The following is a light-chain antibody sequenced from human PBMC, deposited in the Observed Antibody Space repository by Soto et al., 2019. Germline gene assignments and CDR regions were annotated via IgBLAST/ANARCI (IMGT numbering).Light chain of an antibody. CDR1: QTIDSW. CDR3: QQYNRLIT. V-gene: IGKV1-5*01. Sequence: DIQMTQSPSILSASVGDSVTITFRASQTIDSWVAWYQQKPGKAPKLLVYDATSLESGVSSRFSGSRYGTDFTLSINNLQPDDFATYYCQQYNRLITFGQGTRLEIK. J-gene: IGKJ5*01. CDR2: DAT.